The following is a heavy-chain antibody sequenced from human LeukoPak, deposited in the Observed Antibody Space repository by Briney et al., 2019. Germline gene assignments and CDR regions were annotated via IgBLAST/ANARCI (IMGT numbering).Heavy chain of an antibody. J-gene: IGHJ4*02. CDR1: GIAFSNSI. V-gene: IGHV3-30*03. CDR3: ATELIRDGYNSGDY. D-gene: IGHD5-24*01. CDR2: ILYDGRNK. Sequence: GGSLRLSCVASGIAFSNSIMHRVRQAPGKGLEWVAVILYDGRNKYYADSVKGRFTISRDNSRNTLYLQMNSLRAEDTAVYYCATELIRDGYNSGDYWGQGALVTVSS.